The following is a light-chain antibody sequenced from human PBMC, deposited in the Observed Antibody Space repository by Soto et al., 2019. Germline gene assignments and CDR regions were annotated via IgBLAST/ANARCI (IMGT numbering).Light chain of an antibody. V-gene: IGKV3-11*01. CDR1: QSVSSY. CDR2: DAS. Sequence: IVLTQSPATLSLSPGERATLSCRASQSVSSYLAWYQQKPGQAPRLLIYDASNRATGIPARFSGSGSGTDFTLTISSLQSEDFAVYYCQQYNNWPSTFGQGTRLEIK. J-gene: IGKJ5*01. CDR3: QQYNNWPST.